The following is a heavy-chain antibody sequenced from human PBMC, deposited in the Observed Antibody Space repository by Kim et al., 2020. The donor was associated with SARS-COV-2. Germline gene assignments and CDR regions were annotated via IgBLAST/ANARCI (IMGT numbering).Heavy chain of an antibody. D-gene: IGHD7-27*01. J-gene: IGHJ3*02. CDR3: ARHSVTGDDAFDI. Sequence: YTPAVTSRATMAVSTSKNQFALKLSSVTAADTALYYCARHSVTGDDAFDIWGQGTMVSVSS. V-gene: IGHV4-39*01.